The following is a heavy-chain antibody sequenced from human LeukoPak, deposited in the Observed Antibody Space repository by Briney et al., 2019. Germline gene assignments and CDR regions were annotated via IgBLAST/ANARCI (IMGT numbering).Heavy chain of an antibody. D-gene: IGHD1-26*01. J-gene: IGHJ6*02. CDR1: GFTVSSNY. CDR3: ASDSGSYYYYYGMDV. V-gene: IGHV3-53*01. Sequence: GGSLRLSWAASGFTVSSNYMSWVRQAPGKGLEWVSVIYSGGSTYYADSVKGRFTISRDNSKNTLYLQMNSLRAEDTAVYYCASDSGSYYYYYGMDVWGQGTTVTVSS. CDR2: IYSGGST.